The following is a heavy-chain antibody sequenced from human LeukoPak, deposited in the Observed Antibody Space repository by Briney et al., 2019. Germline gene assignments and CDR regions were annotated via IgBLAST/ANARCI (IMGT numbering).Heavy chain of an antibody. V-gene: IGHV3-23*01. Sequence: GGSLRLSCAASGFTFSSYAMSWVRQAPGKGLEWVSAISGSGGSTYYADSVKGRFTISRDNSKNTLYLQMNSLRAEDTAVYYCAKDGSHDSSGYYWAYDAFDIWGQGTMVTVSS. CDR1: GFTFSSYA. J-gene: IGHJ3*02. CDR2: ISGSGGST. D-gene: IGHD3-22*01. CDR3: AKDGSHDSSGYYWAYDAFDI.